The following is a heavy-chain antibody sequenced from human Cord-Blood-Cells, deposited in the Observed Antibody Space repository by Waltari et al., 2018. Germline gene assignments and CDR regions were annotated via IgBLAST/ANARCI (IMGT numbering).Heavy chain of an antibody. CDR3: ARRSNYYDSSGYYFDY. J-gene: IGHJ4*02. Sequence: QVQLVQSGAEVKKPGSSVKVSCKASGGTFSSYAISWVRQAPGQGLEWMGWIIPIFGTANSAQKFQGRVTITADESTSTAYMELSSLRSEDTAVYYCARRSNYYDSSGYYFDYWGQGTLVTVSS. CDR1: GGTFSSYA. D-gene: IGHD3-22*01. V-gene: IGHV1-69*01. CDR2: IIPIFGTA.